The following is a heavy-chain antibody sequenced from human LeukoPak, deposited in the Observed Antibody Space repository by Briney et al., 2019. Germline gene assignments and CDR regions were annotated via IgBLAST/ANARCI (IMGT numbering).Heavy chain of an antibody. CDR3: AKGASSTWYPYFDY. J-gene: IGHJ4*02. Sequence: GGSLRLSCAASGFTFNTYVMSWVRQAQGKGLEWVSGITYNSGSVNYVDSVKGRFTISRDNAKNSLYLQMNSLRPEDTALYYCAKGASSTWYPYFDYWGQGILVIVSS. CDR2: ITYNSGSV. CDR1: GFTFNTYV. V-gene: IGHV3-9*01. D-gene: IGHD2-15*01.